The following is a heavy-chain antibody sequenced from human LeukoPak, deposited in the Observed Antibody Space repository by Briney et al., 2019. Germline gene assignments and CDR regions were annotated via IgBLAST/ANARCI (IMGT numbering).Heavy chain of an antibody. V-gene: IGHV3-7*01. CDR2: IKQDGSEK. J-gene: IGHJ4*02. Sequence: PGRSLRLSCAASGFTFSSYAMHWVRQAPGKGLEWVANIKQDGSEKYYVDSVKGRFTISRDNAKNSLYLQMNSLRAEDTAVYYCARDLYRIVVVPHYFDYWGQGTLVTVSS. CDR3: ARDLYRIVVVPHYFDY. D-gene: IGHD3-22*01. CDR1: GFTFSSYA.